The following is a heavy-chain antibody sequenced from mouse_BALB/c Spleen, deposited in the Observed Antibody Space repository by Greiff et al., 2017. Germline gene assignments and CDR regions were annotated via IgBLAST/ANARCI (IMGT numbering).Heavy chain of an antibody. V-gene: IGHV1-14*01. J-gene: IGHJ3*01. D-gene: IGHD2-14*01. Sequence: EVQLQQSGPELVKPGASVKMSCKASGYTFTSYVMHWVKQKPGQGLEWIGYINPYNDGTKYNEKFKGKATLTSDKSSSTAYMELSSLTSEDSAVYYCAREKDYRYDGRSWFAYWGQGTLVTVSA. CDR2: INPYNDGT. CDR3: AREKDYRYDGRSWFAY. CDR1: GYTFTSYV.